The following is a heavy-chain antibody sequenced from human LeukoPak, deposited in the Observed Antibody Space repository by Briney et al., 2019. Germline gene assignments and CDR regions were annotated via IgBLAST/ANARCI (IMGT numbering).Heavy chain of an antibody. CDR1: GYSFTSYW. CDR2: IYPGDSDT. CDR3: ARLSHTAMIFYFDY. V-gene: IGHV5-51*01. J-gene: IGHJ4*02. Sequence: GESLKISCKGSGYSFTSYWIAWVRQMPGKGLEWMGIIYPGDSDTRYSPSFQGQVTISADKSISTAYLQWSSLKASDTAVYYCARLSHTAMIFYFDYWGQGTLVTVSS. D-gene: IGHD5-18*01.